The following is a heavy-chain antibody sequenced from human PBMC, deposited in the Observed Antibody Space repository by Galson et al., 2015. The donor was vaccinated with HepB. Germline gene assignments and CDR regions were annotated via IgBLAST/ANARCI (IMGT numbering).Heavy chain of an antibody. Sequence: SETLSLTCAVYGGSFSGYYWSWIRQPPGKGLEWIGEINHSGSTNYNPSLKNRVTISVVTSKNQFSLKLSSVTAADTAVYYCARGRQVLVAATPSFHYYYGMDVWGQGTTVTVSS. D-gene: IGHD2-15*01. V-gene: IGHV4-34*01. CDR3: ARGRQVLVAATPSFHYYYGMDV. J-gene: IGHJ6*02. CDR1: GGSFSGYY. CDR2: INHSGST.